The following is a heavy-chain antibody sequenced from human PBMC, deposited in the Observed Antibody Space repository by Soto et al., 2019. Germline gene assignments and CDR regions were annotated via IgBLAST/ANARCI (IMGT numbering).Heavy chain of an antibody. CDR1: GFTFSSYG. V-gene: IGHV3-30*18. Sequence: QVQLVESGGGVVQPGRSLRLSCAASGFTFSSYGMHWVRQAPGKGLEWVAVISYDGSNKYYADSVKGRFTISRDNSKNMLYLQMNSLRAEDTAVYYCAKDNILTGYSSDYYYYGMDVWGQGTTVTVSS. D-gene: IGHD3-9*01. CDR3: AKDNILTGYSSDYYYYGMDV. CDR2: ISYDGSNK. J-gene: IGHJ6*02.